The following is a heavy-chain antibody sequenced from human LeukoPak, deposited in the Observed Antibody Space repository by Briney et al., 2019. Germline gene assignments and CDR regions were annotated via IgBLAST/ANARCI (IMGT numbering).Heavy chain of an antibody. Sequence: GESLKISCEASGYTFTTYWIAWVRQLPGKGLEWMELVYPGDSDTTYSPSFQGQVTISADKSINTAYLQWSSLQASDTAMYYCARQRDYGDDIYSRYFDYWGQGILVTVSS. CDR3: ARQRDYGDDIYSRYFDY. J-gene: IGHJ4*02. CDR1: GYTFTTYW. CDR2: VYPGDSDT. V-gene: IGHV5-51*01. D-gene: IGHD4-17*01.